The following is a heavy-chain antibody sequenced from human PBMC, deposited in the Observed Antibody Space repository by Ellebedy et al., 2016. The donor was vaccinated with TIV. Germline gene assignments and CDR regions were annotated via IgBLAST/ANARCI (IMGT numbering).Heavy chain of an antibody. V-gene: IGHV3-23*01. CDR1: QFTFSNYA. Sequence: GESLKISCAASQFTFSNYALTWVRQAPGKGLEWVSSINSSGEFTYYGDSVKGRFTISRDNSKNLLLLQMNRLTAEDTAIYFCVKDTVPSLLFYPPFPDSYDHWGQGTLVTVSS. CDR3: VKDTVPSLLFYPPFPDSYDH. CDR2: INSSGEFT. D-gene: IGHD3-9*01. J-gene: IGHJ4*02.